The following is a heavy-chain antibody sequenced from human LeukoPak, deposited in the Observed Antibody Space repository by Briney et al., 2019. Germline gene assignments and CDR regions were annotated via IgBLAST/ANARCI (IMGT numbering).Heavy chain of an antibody. V-gene: IGHV4-61*01. CDR1: GGSVSSGSYY. J-gene: IGHJ4*02. CDR3: ARDNDYGDYVYFDY. CDR2: IYYSGST. D-gene: IGHD4-17*01. Sequence: PSETLSLTCTVSGGSVSSGSYYWSWIRQPPGKGLEWIGYIYYSGSTNYNPSLKSRVTISVDTSKNQFSLKLSSVTAADTAVYYCARDNDYGDYVYFDYWGQGTLVTVSS.